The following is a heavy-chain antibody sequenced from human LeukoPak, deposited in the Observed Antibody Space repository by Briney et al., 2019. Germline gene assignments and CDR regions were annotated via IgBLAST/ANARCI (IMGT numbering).Heavy chain of an antibody. CDR2: IYYSGST. V-gene: IGHV4-59*01. CDR1: GGSISSYY. CDR3: ARARNYDFWGGYLYFDY. D-gene: IGHD3-3*01. Sequence: SETLSLTCTVSGGSISSYYWSWIRQPPGKGLEWIGYIYYSGSTNYNPPLKSRVTISVDTSKNQFSLKLSSVTAADTAVYYCARARNYDFWGGYLYFDYWGQGTLVTVSS. J-gene: IGHJ4*02.